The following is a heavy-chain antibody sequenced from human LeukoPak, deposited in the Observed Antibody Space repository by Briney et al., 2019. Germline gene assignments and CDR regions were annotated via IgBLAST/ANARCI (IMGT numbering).Heavy chain of an antibody. CDR1: GYTFTGHY. Sequence: ASVKVSCKASGYTFTGHYMHWVRQAPGQGLEWMGWISAYNHNTNYAQKFQGRVTMTIDTSTTTVYMELRSLRSDDTAIYYCARDLMYCDTMSCYDGDFDYWGQGTPVTVSS. CDR3: ARDLMYCDTMSCYDGDFDY. J-gene: IGHJ4*02. D-gene: IGHD2-2*01. V-gene: IGHV1-18*04. CDR2: ISAYNHNT.